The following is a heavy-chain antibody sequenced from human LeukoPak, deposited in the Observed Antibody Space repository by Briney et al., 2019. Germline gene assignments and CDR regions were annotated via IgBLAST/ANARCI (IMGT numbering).Heavy chain of an antibody. Sequence: SETLSLTCTVSGGSISSSNWWSWVRQPPGRGLEWIGEIYHSGSTNYNPSLKSRVTISVDKSKNQFSLKLSSVTAADTAVYYCARALGGYCSGGSCYSVYYYYGTDVWGQGTTVTVSS. CDR2: IYHSGST. CDR3: ARALGGYCSGGSCYSVYYYYGTDV. J-gene: IGHJ6*02. D-gene: IGHD2-15*01. CDR1: GGSISSSNW. V-gene: IGHV4-4*02.